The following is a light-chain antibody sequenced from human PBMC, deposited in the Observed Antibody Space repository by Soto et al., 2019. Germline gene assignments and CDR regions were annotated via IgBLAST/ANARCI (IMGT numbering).Light chain of an antibody. J-gene: IGKJ4*01. CDR3: QQYERFFPLT. CDR1: QNINSW. CDR2: KAS. V-gene: IGKV1-5*03. Sequence: DIQMTQSPSTLSASVGDRVTITCRASQNINSWLAWYQQKPGKAPKLLIYKASNLESGVPSRFSGSGSGTDFTLTISSLQPDDFSTYHCQQYERFFPLTFCGGTKVEIK.